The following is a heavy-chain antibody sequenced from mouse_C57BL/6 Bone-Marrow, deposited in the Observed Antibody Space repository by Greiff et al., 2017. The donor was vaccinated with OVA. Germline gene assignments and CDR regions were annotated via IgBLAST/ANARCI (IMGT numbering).Heavy chain of an antibody. J-gene: IGHJ4*01. Sequence: DVHLVESGGGLVQPKGSLKLSCAASGFSFNTYAMNWVRQAPGKGLEWVARIRSKSNNYATYYADSVKDRFTISRDDSESMLYLQMNNLKTEDTAMYYCVRPLYYGTMDYWGQGTSVTVSS. V-gene: IGHV10-1*01. CDR2: IRSKSNNYAT. CDR1: GFSFNTYA. CDR3: VRPLYYGTMDY. D-gene: IGHD2-1*01.